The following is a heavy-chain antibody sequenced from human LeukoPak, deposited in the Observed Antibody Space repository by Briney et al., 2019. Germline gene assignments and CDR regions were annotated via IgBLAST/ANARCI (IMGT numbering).Heavy chain of an antibody. J-gene: IGHJ6*02. CDR3: ARVDTAMEIYYYYGMDV. CDR1: GFTFSSYG. D-gene: IGHD5-18*01. CDR2: ISHDGSNK. V-gene: IGHV3-30*03. Sequence: GGSLRLSCAASGFTFSSYGMHWVRQAPGKGLEWVAVISHDGSNKDYSDSVKGRFTISRDNSRSTLYLHMNSLRVEDTAVYYCARVDTAMEIYYYYGMDVWGQGTTVTVSS.